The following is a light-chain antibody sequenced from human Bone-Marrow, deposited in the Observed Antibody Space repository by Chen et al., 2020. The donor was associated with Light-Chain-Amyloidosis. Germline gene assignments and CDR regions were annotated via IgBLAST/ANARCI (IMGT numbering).Light chain of an antibody. Sequence: SYVLTQSPSVSVAPGQRARILCGGDKVVTKSVHWYQQKEGQAPGLVIYDDSDRPSGSPGRFSGSNSDHTATLTISRVEAGDEADYNCQVWDRSSDRPVFGGGTKLTVL. J-gene: IGLJ3*02. CDR3: QVWDRSSDRPV. CDR1: KVVTKS. V-gene: IGLV3-21*02. CDR2: DDS.